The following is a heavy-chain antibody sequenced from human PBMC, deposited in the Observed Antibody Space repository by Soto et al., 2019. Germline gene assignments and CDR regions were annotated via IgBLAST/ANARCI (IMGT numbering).Heavy chain of an antibody. CDR3: ARRPSIAVAGKGLDY. CDR2: INHSGST. CDR1: GGSFSGYY. Sequence: QVQLQQWGAGLLKPSETLSLTCAVYGGSFSGYYWSWIRQPPGKGLEWIGEINHSGSTNYNPSLKSRVTISVDTSTNQFSLKLSSVTAADTAVYYCARRPSIAVAGKGLDYWGQGTLVTVSS. D-gene: IGHD6-19*01. V-gene: IGHV4-34*01. J-gene: IGHJ4*02.